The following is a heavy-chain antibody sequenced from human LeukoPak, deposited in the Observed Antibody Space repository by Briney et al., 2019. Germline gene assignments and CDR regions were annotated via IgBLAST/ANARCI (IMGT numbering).Heavy chain of an antibody. Sequence: PGGSLRLSCAASGFTFSSYAMSWVRQAPGEGLEWVSAISGSGGSTYYADSVKGRFTISRDNSKNTLYLQMNSLRAEDTAVYYCAKAGPIGYCSSTSCYEGGTFDYWGQGTLVTVSS. CDR2: ISGSGGST. V-gene: IGHV3-23*01. CDR1: GFTFSSYA. J-gene: IGHJ4*02. D-gene: IGHD2-2*01. CDR3: AKAGPIGYCSSTSCYEGGTFDY.